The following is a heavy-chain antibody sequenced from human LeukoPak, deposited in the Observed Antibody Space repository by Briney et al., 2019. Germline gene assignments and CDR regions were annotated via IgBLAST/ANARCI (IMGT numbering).Heavy chain of an antibody. Sequence: SETLSLTCTVSGGSISSYYWSWIRQPPGKGREGIGYIYYSGRNNYNPSLKSRGTISVDTSKNQFSLKPSSVTAADTAVYYCARLFCSGGSCYPYYYSYMDVWGKGTTVIVSS. CDR3: ARLFCSGGSCYPYYYSYMDV. CDR1: GGSISSYY. V-gene: IGHV4-59*08. D-gene: IGHD2-15*01. CDR2: IYYSGRN. J-gene: IGHJ6*03.